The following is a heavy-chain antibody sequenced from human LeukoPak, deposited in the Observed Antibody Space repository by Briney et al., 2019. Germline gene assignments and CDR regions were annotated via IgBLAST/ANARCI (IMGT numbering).Heavy chain of an antibody. J-gene: IGHJ4*02. CDR3: AADLFYYDSSGLFDY. D-gene: IGHD3-22*01. CDR1: GYTFTGYC. V-gene: IGHV1-2*02. CDR2: INPNSGGT. Sequence: ASVKVSCKASGYTFTGYCMHWVRQAPGQGLEWMGWINPNSGGTNYAQKFQGRVTMTRDTSISTAYMELSSLRSEDTAVYYCAADLFYYDSSGLFDYWGQGTLVTVSS.